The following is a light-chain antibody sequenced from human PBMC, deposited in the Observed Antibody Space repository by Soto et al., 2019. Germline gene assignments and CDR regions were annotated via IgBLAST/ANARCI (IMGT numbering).Light chain of an antibody. Sequence: QSVLTQPPSASGSPGQSVTISCTGTSSDVGGYNYVSWYQQHPGKVPKLIIYEVNKRPSGVPDRVSGSTSGNTASLTVSGLQAEDEADYYCTSYAGGNNVFGTGTKVTVL. CDR2: EVN. V-gene: IGLV2-8*01. CDR3: TSYAGGNNV. J-gene: IGLJ1*01. CDR1: SSDVGGYNY.